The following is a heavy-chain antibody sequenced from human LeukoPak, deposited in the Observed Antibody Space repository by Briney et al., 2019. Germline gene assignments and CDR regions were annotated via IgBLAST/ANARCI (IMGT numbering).Heavy chain of an antibody. CDR3: ARDLPSPGISVAEDY. CDR2: INPDSGGT. D-gene: IGHD6-19*01. Sequence: ASVKVSCKASGYTFTGYYMFWLRQAPGQGLEWMGRINPDSGGTNYAQKFQGRVTMTRDTSITTAYMELSSLRSDDTAVYYCARDLPSPGISVAEDYWGQGTLVTVS. J-gene: IGHJ4*02. V-gene: IGHV1-2*06. CDR1: GYTFTGYY.